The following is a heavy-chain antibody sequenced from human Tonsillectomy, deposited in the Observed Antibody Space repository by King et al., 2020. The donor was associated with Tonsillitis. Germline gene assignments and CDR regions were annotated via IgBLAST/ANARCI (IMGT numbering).Heavy chain of an antibody. CDR1: GFTFDDYA. CDR3: AEDKRSPIIGDRSYGMDV. CDR2: ISWNSGSI. J-gene: IGHJ6*02. Sequence: VQLVESGGGLVQPGRSLRLSCAASGFTFDDYAMHWVRQAPGKGLEWVSGISWNSGSIGYADSVKGRFIISRDNAKNSLYLQMNSLRAEDTALYYCAEDKRSPIIGDRSYGMDVWGQGTTVIVS. D-gene: IGHD6-6*01. V-gene: IGHV3-9*01.